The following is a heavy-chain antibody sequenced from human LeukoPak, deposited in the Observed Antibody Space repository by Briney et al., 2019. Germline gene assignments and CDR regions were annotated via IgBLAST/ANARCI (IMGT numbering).Heavy chain of an antibody. D-gene: IGHD4-17*01. CDR1: GFTFSSYS. Sequence: GRSLRLSCAASGFTFSSYSMRWVRQAPGKGLEWVAVISYDGSNKYYADSVKGRFTISRDTSKNTLYLQMNSQRDEDTAVYYCAKDLSPVSSSDAHDYYYYGMDVWGKGTTVTVSS. CDR2: ISYDGSNK. CDR3: AKDLSPVSSSDAHDYYYYGMDV. V-gene: IGHV3-30*18. J-gene: IGHJ6*04.